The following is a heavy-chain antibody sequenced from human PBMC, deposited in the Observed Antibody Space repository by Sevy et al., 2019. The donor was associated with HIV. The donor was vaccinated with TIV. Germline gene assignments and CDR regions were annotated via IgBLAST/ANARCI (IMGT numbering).Heavy chain of an antibody. CDR2: ISGSGGST. J-gene: IGHJ4*02. D-gene: IGHD6-19*01. Sequence: GGSLRLSCAASGFTFSSYAMSWVRQAPGKGLEWVSAISGSGGSTYYADSVKGRFTISRDNSKNTLYLQMNSLTTEDTAVYYCAKFPGYSSGWPTDYWGQGTLVTASS. V-gene: IGHV3-23*01. CDR3: AKFPGYSSGWPTDY. CDR1: GFTFSSYA.